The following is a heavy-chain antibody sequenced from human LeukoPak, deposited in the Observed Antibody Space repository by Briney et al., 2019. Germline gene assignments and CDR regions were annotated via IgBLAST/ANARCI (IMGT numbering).Heavy chain of an antibody. CDR1: GFTFSSYA. CDR2: ISYDGSNK. D-gene: IGHD2-15*01. V-gene: IGHV3-30*18. Sequence: GGSLRLSCAASGFTFSSYAMGWVRQAPGKGLEWVAVISYDGSNKYYADSVKGRFTISRDNSKNTLYLQMNSLRAEDTAVYYCAKEDCSGGSCYRGVYYYGMDVWGQGTTVTVSS. J-gene: IGHJ6*02. CDR3: AKEDCSGGSCYRGVYYYGMDV.